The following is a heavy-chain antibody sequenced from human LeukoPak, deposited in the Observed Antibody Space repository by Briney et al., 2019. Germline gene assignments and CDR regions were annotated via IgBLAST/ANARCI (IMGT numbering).Heavy chain of an antibody. CDR3: AREGGTYYFDY. CDR2: ISYDGSNK. D-gene: IGHD2-15*01. J-gene: IGHJ4*02. V-gene: IGHV3-30-3*01. Sequence: VAVISYDGSNKYYADSVKGRFTISRDNSKNTLYLQMNSLRAEDTAVYYCAREGGTYYFDYWGQGTLVTVSS.